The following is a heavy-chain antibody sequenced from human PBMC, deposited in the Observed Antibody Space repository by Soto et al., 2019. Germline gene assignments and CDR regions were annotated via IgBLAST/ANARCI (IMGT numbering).Heavy chain of an antibody. CDR1: GFTFSSYG. Sequence: EVQLVESGGGLVQPGGSLRLSCAASGFTFSSYGMNWVRQAPGKGLERVSYINSRSSAFYYADSVKGRFTISRDNAKNSLYLQMNSLRDEDAAVYYCARGVLMLGGMDVWGQGTTVTVSS. D-gene: IGHD3-10*02. CDR2: INSRSSAF. V-gene: IGHV3-48*02. CDR3: ARGVLMLGGMDV. J-gene: IGHJ6*02.